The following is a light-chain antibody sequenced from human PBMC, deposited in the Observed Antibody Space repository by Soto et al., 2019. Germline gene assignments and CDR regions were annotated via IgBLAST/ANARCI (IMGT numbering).Light chain of an antibody. CDR1: QSVSSSY. CDR3: QKYGSSPGP. CDR2: GAS. J-gene: IGKJ1*01. Sequence: EIVLTHAPGTRSLSPGERATLSCRDSQSVSSSYLAWYQQKPGQAPRLLIYGASSRATGIPDRFSGSVSGTDFTLTISRLEPEDVAVHYCQKYGSSPGPFGQGTKVEIK. V-gene: IGKV3-20*01.